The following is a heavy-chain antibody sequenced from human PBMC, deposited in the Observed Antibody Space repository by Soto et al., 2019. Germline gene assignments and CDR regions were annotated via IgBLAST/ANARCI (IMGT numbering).Heavy chain of an antibody. Sequence: GGSLRLSCTASGFTFGDYAMSWFRQAPGKGLEWVGFIRSKAYGGTTEYAASVKGRFTISRDDSKSIAYLQMNSLKTEDTAVYYCTRDSEYEVVVINGYFDYWGQGTLVTVSS. CDR3: TRDSEYEVVVINGYFDY. V-gene: IGHV3-49*03. CDR2: IRSKAYGGTT. D-gene: IGHD3-22*01. CDR1: GFTFGDYA. J-gene: IGHJ4*02.